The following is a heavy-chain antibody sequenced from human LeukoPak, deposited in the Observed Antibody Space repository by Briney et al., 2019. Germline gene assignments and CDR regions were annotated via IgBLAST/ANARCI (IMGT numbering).Heavy chain of an antibody. V-gene: IGHV4-34*01. D-gene: IGHD6-25*01. J-gene: IGHJ6*03. CDR1: GGSFSGYY. CDR2: INHSGST. CDR3: ATHAATSPYYYYYTDV. Sequence: SETLSLTCAVYGGSFSGYYWSWIRQPPGKGLEWIGEINHSGSTNYNPSLKSRVTISVDTSKKQFSLKLSSVTAADTAVYYCATHAATSPYYYYYTDVRGKGTTVTISS.